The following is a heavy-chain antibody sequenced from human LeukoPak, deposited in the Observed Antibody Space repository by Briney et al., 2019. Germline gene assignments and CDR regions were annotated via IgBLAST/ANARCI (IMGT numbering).Heavy chain of an antibody. CDR2: IESKVDGGTT. D-gene: IGHD3-3*01. V-gene: IGHV3-15*04. CDR3: TTSPGITVLGVVTDY. Sequence: GGSLRLSCAASEPTFRNAFINWVRQAPGKGLEWVGRIESKVDGGTTDYPAPLKGRFTISRDDSENTLYLQMNSVKTEDTGLYYCTTSPGITVLGVVTDYWGQGALVPVSS. J-gene: IGHJ4*02. CDR1: EPTFRNAF.